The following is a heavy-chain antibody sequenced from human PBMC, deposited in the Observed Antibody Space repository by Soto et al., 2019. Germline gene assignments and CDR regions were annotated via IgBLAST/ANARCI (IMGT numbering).Heavy chain of an antibody. Sequence: PSETLSLTCTVSGGSISSYYWSWIRQPPGKGLEWIGYIYYSGSTNYNPSLKSRVTISVDTSKNQFSLKLSSVTAADTAVYYCARGGYCTNGVCYKNWFGPWGQGTLVTVSS. D-gene: IGHD2-8*01. J-gene: IGHJ5*02. CDR2: IYYSGST. V-gene: IGHV4-59*01. CDR3: ARGGYCTNGVCYKNWFGP. CDR1: GGSISSYY.